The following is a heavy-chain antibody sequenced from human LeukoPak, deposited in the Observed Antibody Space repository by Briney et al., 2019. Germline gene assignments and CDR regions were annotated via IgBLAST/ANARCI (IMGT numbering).Heavy chain of an antibody. CDR3: ARAGDSSGYYSL. V-gene: IGHV1-46*01. J-gene: IGHJ4*02. CDR2: INPSGGST. CDR1: GYTFTSYY. D-gene: IGHD3-22*01. Sequence: GASVKVSCKASGYTFTSYYMHWVRQAPGQGLEWMGIINPSGGSTSYAQKFQGRVTMTRDMSTSTVYMELISLRSEDTAVYFCARAGDSSGYYSLWGQGTLVTVSS.